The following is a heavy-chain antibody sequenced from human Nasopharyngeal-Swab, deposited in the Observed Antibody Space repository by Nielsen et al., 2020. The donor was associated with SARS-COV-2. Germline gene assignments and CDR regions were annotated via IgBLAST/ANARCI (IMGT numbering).Heavy chain of an antibody. V-gene: IGHV5-51*01. J-gene: IGHJ4*02. CDR1: GYVFSSYW. CDR2: IYPGDSNT. CDR3: ARGGRVGSNSFLDY. Sequence: GESPKISCKVSGYVFSSYWIGWVRQMPGKGLEWMGIIYPGDSNTRYSPSFQGQVTMSADKSINTAYLQWSSLKASDTAMYYCARGGRVGSNSFLDYWGQGTLVTVSS. D-gene: IGHD2-2*03.